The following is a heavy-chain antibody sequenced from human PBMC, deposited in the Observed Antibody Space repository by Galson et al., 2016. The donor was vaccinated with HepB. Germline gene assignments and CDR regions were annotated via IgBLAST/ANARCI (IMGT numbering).Heavy chain of an antibody. Sequence: SLRLSCAASGLTFSRCDMHWVRQATGKGLEWVSAIGTAGDTYYPGSVRGRFTIPRENSKNSLYLQMNSLTAGDTAVYYCARGKFDCSGGTCYYYGMDVWGKGTTVTVSS. CDR3: ARGKFDCSGGTCYYYGMDV. CDR2: IGTAGDT. V-gene: IGHV3-13*01. J-gene: IGHJ6*04. CDR1: GLTFSRCD. D-gene: IGHD2-15*01.